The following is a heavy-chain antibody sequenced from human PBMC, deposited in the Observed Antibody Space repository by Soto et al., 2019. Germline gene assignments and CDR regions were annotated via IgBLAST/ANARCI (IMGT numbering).Heavy chain of an antibody. V-gene: IGHV3-23*01. Sequence: EVQLLESGGGLVQPGGSLRLSCAASGFTFGNYAMSWVRQAPGKGLEWVSAISGRGGHTYYANSAGGRFTISRDISKDTLYLQMNSLRGEDTAIYYCGREYCSSTSCPIDYWGQGILVTVSS. D-gene: IGHD2-2*01. J-gene: IGHJ4*02. CDR1: GFTFGNYA. CDR2: ISGRGGHT. CDR3: GREYCSSTSCPIDY.